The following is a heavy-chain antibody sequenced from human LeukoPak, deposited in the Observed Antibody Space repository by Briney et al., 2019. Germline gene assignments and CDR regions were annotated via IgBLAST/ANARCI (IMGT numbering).Heavy chain of an antibody. Sequence: GGSLRLSCAASEFTFSSYSMNWVRQAPGKGLEWVSSISSSSSYIYYADSVKGRFTISRDNAKNSLYLQMNSLRAEDTAVYYCAREGTVVAITTSHPQDAFDIWGQGTMVTVSS. V-gene: IGHV3-21*01. D-gene: IGHD3-22*01. CDR1: EFTFSSYS. J-gene: IGHJ3*02. CDR3: AREGTVVAITTSHPQDAFDI. CDR2: ISSSSSYI.